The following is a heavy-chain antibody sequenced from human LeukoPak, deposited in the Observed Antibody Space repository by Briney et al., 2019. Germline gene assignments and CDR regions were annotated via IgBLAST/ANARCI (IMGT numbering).Heavy chain of an antibody. Sequence: SETLSLTCTVSGGSISSYYWTWIRQPPGKGLEWIGSLYYSGSTNYNPSLKSRVTISVDTSKNQFSLKLSSVTTADTAVYYCARRHVEYSSSSDPYYFDYWGQGTLVSVSS. V-gene: IGHV4-59*01. CDR3: ARRHVEYSSSSDPYYFDY. CDR1: GGSISSYY. J-gene: IGHJ4*02. CDR2: LYYSGST. D-gene: IGHD6-6*01.